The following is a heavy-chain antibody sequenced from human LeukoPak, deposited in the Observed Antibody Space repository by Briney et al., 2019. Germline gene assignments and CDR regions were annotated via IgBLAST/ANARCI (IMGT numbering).Heavy chain of an antibody. D-gene: IGHD3-22*01. CDR1: GFTVSSNY. CDR2: IYSGGST. CDR3: ARDTGGYYDSSGSSHDY. Sequence: GGSLRFSCAASGFTVSSNYMSWVRQAPGKGLEWVSVIYSGGSTYYADSVKGRFTISRDNSKNTLYLQMNSLRAEDTAVYYCARDTGGYYDSSGSSHDYWGQGTLVTVSS. J-gene: IGHJ4*02. V-gene: IGHV3-53*01.